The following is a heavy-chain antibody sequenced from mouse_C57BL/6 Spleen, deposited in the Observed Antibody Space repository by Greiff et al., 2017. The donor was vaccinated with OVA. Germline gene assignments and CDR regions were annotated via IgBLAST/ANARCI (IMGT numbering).Heavy chain of an antibody. CDR2: IDPSDSYT. D-gene: IGHD3-2*02. J-gene: IGHJ3*01. V-gene: IGHV1-59*01. CDR3: AGQLRLQFAY. Sequence: QVQLKQPGAELVRPGTSVKLSCKASGYTFTSYWMHWVKQRPGQGLEWIGVIDPSDSYTNYNQKFKGKATLTVDTSSSTAYMQLSSLTSEDSAVYYCAGQLRLQFAYWGQGTLVTVSA. CDR1: GYTFTSYW.